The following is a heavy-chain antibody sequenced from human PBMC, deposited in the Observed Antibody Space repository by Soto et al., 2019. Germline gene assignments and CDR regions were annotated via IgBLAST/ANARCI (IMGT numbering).Heavy chain of an antibody. D-gene: IGHD2-8*01. Sequence: NPGGSLRLSCAASGFTFTTYGMNWVRQAPGKGLEWVSFISSRTGSSKEYADSVRGRFTVSRDNAKNSVYLQMNSLRVEDTAVYYCARKGVSNLDYWGQGTLVTVSS. CDR2: ISSRTGSSK. CDR3: ARKGVSNLDY. J-gene: IGHJ4*02. CDR1: GFTFTTYG. V-gene: IGHV3-21*01.